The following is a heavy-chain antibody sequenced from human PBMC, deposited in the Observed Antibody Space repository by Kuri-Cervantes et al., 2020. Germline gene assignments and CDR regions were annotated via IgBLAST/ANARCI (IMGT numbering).Heavy chain of an antibody. CDR3: AGYYDNSHTFDL. CDR1: GLTFSSSG. Sequence: GESLKISCAASGLTFSSSGMSWVRQAPGKGPEWVALIQSNGINKFYADSVKGRFIISRDNSNNSLFLQMNSLRAEDTAVYRCAGYYDNSHTFDLWGQGTMVTVSS. V-gene: IGHV3-30*02. D-gene: IGHD3-22*01. J-gene: IGHJ3*01. CDR2: IQSNGINK.